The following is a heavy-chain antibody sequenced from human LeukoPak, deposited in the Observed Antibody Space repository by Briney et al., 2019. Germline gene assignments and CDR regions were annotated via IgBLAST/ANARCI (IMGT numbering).Heavy chain of an antibody. Sequence: GGSLRLSCVASGFSFGNYAMSWVRQAPGKWLQWVSQISGTGGATWYAGFARDRFTISRDNSKKTLYLQMSGLRVEDTAMYYCVKDPRDTYGTNWFVSWGQGTLLIVSS. CDR3: VKDPRDTYGTNWFVS. CDR2: ISGTGGAT. CDR1: GFSFGNYA. D-gene: IGHD2-21*01. J-gene: IGHJ5*01. V-gene: IGHV3-23*01.